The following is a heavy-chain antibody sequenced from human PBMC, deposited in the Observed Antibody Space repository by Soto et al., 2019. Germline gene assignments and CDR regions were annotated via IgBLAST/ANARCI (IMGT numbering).Heavy chain of an antibody. CDR1: GYTFTSYD. V-gene: IGHV1-8*01. CDR2: MNPNSGNT. CDR3: GGGPVSRGQQLVSGRTQKIDY. D-gene: IGHD6-13*01. Sequence: QVQLVQSGAEVKKPGASVKVSCKASGYTFTSYDINWVRQATGQGLEWMGWMNPNSGNTGYAQKFQGRVTMTRNTPISTAYMGRGSLRSEDTAVYYWGGGPVSRGQQLVSGRTQKIDYWGQEPLVTVSS. J-gene: IGHJ4*02.